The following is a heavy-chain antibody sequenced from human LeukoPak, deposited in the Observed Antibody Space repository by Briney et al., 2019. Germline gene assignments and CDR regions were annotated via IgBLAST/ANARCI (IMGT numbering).Heavy chain of an antibody. CDR1: GGSISSGGYS. CDR3: ARDVGATPGYFDY. J-gene: IGHJ4*02. V-gene: IGHV4-30-4*07. D-gene: IGHD1-26*01. Sequence: PSETLSLTCAVSGGSISSGGYSWSWIRQPPGKGLEWIGYIYYSGSTYYNPSLKSRVTISVDTSKNQFSLKLSSVTAADTAVYYCARDVGATPGYFDYWGQGTLVTVSS. CDR2: IYYSGST.